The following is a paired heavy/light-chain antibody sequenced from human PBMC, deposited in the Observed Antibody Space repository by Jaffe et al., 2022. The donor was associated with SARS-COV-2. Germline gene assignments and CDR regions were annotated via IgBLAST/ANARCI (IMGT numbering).Heavy chain of an antibody. CDR2: INSDTGKP. Sequence: QVQLVQSGSELKKPGASVEVSCKASGYTFTDYTMDWVRQAPGQGLEWMGWINSDTGKPTYVRGFSGRFVFSLDTSVNTAYLQINNLKTEDTAVYYCARVCGPSCQDFGYWGQGTLVTVSS. D-gene: IGHD2-2*01. V-gene: IGHV7-4-1*02. CDR3: ARVCGPSCQDFGY. J-gene: IGHJ4*02. CDR1: GYTFTDYT.
Light chain of an antibody. V-gene: IGKV3-11*01. Sequence: EIVLTQSPATLSLSPGERATLSCRASQSVSNYLAWFQQKPGQAPRLLIYDVSNRATGIPARFSGSGSGTDFTLTISSLEPEDFAVYYCQQRSYWRTFGQGTKVEIK. CDR2: DVS. J-gene: IGKJ1*01. CDR1: QSVSNY. CDR3: QQRSYWRT.